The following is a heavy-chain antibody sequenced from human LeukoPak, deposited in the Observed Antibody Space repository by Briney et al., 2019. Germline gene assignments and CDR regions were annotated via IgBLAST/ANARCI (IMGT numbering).Heavy chain of an antibody. Sequence: GGSLRLSCAASGFTFSGYIMNWVRQAPGKGLEWVSFISSSSSTIYYAASVKGRFTISRDNAKNSLYLQMNSLIAEDTAVYYCARDQWLDYWGQGTLVTVSS. J-gene: IGHJ4*02. CDR3: ARDQWLDY. CDR2: ISSSSSTI. D-gene: IGHD6-19*01. CDR1: GFTFSGYI. V-gene: IGHV3-48*01.